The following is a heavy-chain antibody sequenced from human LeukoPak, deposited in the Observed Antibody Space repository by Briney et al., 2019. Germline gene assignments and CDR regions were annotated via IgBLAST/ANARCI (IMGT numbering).Heavy chain of an antibody. J-gene: IGHJ4*02. CDR2: TYYSGIT. CDR1: GGSISSQY. D-gene: IGHD3-10*01. V-gene: IGHV4-59*11. CDR3: ARTSYHYNSGDYGWYFDY. Sequence: SETLSLTCTVSGGSISSQYWSLIRQPPGKGLEWIGYTYYSGITKYSPSLKSRVTISVDTSKNQFSLRLTSVTAADTAVYYCARTSYHYNSGDYGWYFDYWGQGTLVTVSA.